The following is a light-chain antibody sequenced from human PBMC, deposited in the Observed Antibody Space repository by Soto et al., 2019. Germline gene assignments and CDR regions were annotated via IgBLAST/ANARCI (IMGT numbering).Light chain of an antibody. CDR2: GAS. Sequence: IQLTQSPSSLSASVGDRVTITCRASQGISSYLAWYQQKPGEAPNLLIFGASTLQSGVPSRFSGSGSGTDFTLTISSLQPEDFATYYCQQSYSTLWTFGQGTKVDIK. V-gene: IGKV1-39*01. CDR1: QGISSY. J-gene: IGKJ1*01. CDR3: QQSYSTLWT.